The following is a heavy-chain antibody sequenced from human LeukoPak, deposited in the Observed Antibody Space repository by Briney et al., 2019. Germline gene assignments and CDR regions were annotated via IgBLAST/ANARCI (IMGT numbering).Heavy chain of an antibody. D-gene: IGHD6-6*01. CDR1: GFTFGTYA. CDR3: AKGHSSSFDF. CDR2: VTGSGGST. Sequence: GGSLRLSCAASGFTFGTYAMSWVRQAPGKGLEWVSAVTGSGGSTYYADSVKGRFTTSRDNSKNTLYLQMNSLRAEDTAVYYCAKGHSSSFDFWGQGTLVTVSS. V-gene: IGHV3-23*01. J-gene: IGHJ4*02.